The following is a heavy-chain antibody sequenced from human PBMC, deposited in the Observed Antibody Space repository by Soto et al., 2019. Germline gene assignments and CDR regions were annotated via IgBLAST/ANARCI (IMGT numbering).Heavy chain of an antibody. CDR1: GDSVSSNSVA. V-gene: IGHV6-1*01. J-gene: IGHJ4*02. D-gene: IGHD3-16*01. CDR3: ARERYGIIDY. Sequence: SQTLSLTCAISGDSVSSNSVAWNWIRQSPSRGLEWLGRTYYRSRWNNDYAVSVKSRITINPDTSRNQFSLQLNSVTPEDTAVFYCARERYGIIDYWGQGALVTVSS. CDR2: TYYRSRWNN.